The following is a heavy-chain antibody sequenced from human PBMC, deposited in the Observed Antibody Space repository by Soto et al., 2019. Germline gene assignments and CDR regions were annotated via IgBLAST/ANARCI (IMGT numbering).Heavy chain of an antibody. Sequence: GGSLRLSCVASGFTFRNYFMNWIRQAPGKGPEWLSYISSDESTVFYADSVKGRFTTSRDNAKNSVYLQMNSLRAEDTAVYYCATLTAPSDYWGQGSLVTVPQ. J-gene: IGHJ4*02. V-gene: IGHV3-11*01. CDR3: ATLTAPSDY. CDR1: GFTFRNYF. D-gene: IGHD2-21*02. CDR2: ISSDESTV.